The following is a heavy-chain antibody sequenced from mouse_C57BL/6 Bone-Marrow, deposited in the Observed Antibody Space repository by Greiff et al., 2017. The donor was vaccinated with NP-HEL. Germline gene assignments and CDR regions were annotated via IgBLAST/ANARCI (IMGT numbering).Heavy chain of an antibody. Sequence: EVTLMESGGGLVKPGGSLKLSCAASGFTFSSYAMSWVRQTPEKRLEWVATISDGGSYTYYPANVQGRFTISRDNATNHLYLQMSHLKSEDTAMYYCARDRWTVPFDYWGQGTTLTVSS. CDR2: ISDGGSYT. D-gene: IGHD1-1*01. J-gene: IGHJ2*01. V-gene: IGHV5-4*01. CDR3: ARDRWTVPFDY. CDR1: GFTFSSYA.